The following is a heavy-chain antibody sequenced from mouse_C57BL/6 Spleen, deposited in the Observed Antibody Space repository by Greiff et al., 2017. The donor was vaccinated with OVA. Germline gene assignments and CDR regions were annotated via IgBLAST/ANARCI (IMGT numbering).Heavy chain of an antibody. CDR2: IHPNSGST. CDR3: AGGGVRRGAYYAMDY. J-gene: IGHJ4*01. CDR1: GYTFTSYW. Sequence: QVQLQQPGAELVKPGASVKLSCKASGYTFTSYWMHWVKQRPGHGLEWIGMIHPNSGSTNYNEKFKSKATLTVDKSSSTAYMQLSSLTSEDSAVYYCAGGGVRRGAYYAMDYWGQGTSVTVSS. V-gene: IGHV1-64*01. D-gene: IGHD2-14*01.